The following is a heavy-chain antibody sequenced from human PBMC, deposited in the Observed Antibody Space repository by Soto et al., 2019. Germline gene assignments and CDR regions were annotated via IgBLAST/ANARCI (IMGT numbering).Heavy chain of an antibody. CDR2: FDPDEAET. V-gene: IGHV1-24*01. CDR1: GYTLNDEA. D-gene: IGHD4-17*01. Sequence: QVQLVQSGAEVKKPGASVKVSCKVSGYTLNDEAMHWVRQAPGKGLEWLGGFDPDEAETIYAQHFQGRVTMTEDTSTDTVYMELSSLRSEDTALYFCTTYHGDYNFDHWGQGTLVTVSS. CDR3: TTYHGDYNFDH. J-gene: IGHJ5*02.